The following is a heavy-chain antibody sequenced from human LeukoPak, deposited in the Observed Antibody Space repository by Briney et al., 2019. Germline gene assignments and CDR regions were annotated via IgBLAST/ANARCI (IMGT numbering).Heavy chain of an antibody. D-gene: IGHD3-22*01. CDR3: ARGSATYYYDSSGSGEFDY. V-gene: IGHV4-31*03. CDR2: IYYSGST. Sequence: PSETLSLTCTVSGGSLSSGGYYWSWIRQHPGKGLEWIGYIYYSGSTYYNPSLKSRVTISVDTSKNQFSLKLSSVTAADTAVYYCARGSATYYYDSSGSGEFDYWGQGTLVTVSS. J-gene: IGHJ4*02. CDR1: GGSLSSGGYY.